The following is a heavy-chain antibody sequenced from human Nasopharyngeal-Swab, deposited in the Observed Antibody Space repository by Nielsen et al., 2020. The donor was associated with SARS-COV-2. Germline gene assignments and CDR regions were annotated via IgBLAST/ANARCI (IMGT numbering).Heavy chain of an antibody. D-gene: IGHD6-6*01. V-gene: IGHV3-7*01. J-gene: IGHJ6*02. CDR2: IKQDGSEK. CDR3: ARDRSPARLWDYGMDV. Sequence: GGSLRLSCAASGFTFSTYWMTWVRQAPGKGLEWVANIKQDGSEKHYVDSVKGRFTISRDNAKNSLYLQMSSLRVEDTAVYYCARDRSPARLWDYGMDVWGQGTTVTVSS. CDR1: GFTFSTYW.